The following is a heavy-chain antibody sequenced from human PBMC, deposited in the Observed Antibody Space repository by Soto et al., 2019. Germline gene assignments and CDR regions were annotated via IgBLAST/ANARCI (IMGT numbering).Heavy chain of an antibody. CDR3: AVGQGGVGSYYLTVYYSHYYMDV. J-gene: IGHJ6*03. D-gene: IGHD3-10*01. CDR2: IIPILGIA. V-gene: IGHV1-69*02. CDR1: GGTFSSYT. Sequence: VKVSCKASGGTFSSYTISWVRQAPGQGLEWMGRIIPILGIANYAQKFQGRVTITADKSTSTAYMELSSLRSEDTAVYYCAVGQGGVGSYYLTVYYSHYYMDVWGQGTTVTVSS.